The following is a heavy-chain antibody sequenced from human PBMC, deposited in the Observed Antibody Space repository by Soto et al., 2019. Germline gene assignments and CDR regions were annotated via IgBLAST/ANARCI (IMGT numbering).Heavy chain of an antibody. D-gene: IGHD6-13*01. CDR2: ISYDGSNK. CDR1: GLTFSSYA. CDR3: ARGAAADPIYYYYYGMDV. V-gene: IGHV3-30-3*01. J-gene: IGHJ6*02. Sequence: QVQLVESGGGVVQPGRTLRLSCAASGLTFSSYAMHWVRQARGKGLEWVAVISYDGSNKYYADSVKGRFNISRDNSKNTLYLQMNSLRSEDTAVYYCARGAAADPIYYYYYGMDVWGQGSTVTFSS.